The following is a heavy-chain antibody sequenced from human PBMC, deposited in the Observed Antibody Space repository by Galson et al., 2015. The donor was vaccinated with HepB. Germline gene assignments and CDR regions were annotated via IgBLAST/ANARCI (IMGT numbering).Heavy chain of an antibody. CDR3: AKAWQWLGDFDY. CDR2: IYSGGST. D-gene: IGHD6-19*01. J-gene: IGHJ4*02. CDR1: GFTVSSSY. V-gene: IGHV3-53*01. Sequence: SLRLSCAASGFTVSSSYMNWVRQAPGKGLEWVSIIYSGGSTYYADSVKGRFTITRDNSKNTVYLQMNSLRVEDTAVYYCAKAWQWLGDFDYWGQGTLVTVSS.